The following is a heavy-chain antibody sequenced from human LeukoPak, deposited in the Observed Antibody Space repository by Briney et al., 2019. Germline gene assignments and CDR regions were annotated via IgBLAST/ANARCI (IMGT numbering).Heavy chain of an antibody. J-gene: IGHJ4*02. Sequence: PGGSLRLSCAASGFTFSSYSMNWVRQAPGKGLEWVSSISSSSSYIYYADSVKGRFTISRDNAKNSLYLQMDSLRAEDTAVYYCAREAAAGDFDYWGQGTLVTVSS. V-gene: IGHV3-21*01. CDR2: ISSSSSYI. CDR1: GFTFSSYS. D-gene: IGHD6-13*01. CDR3: AREAAAGDFDY.